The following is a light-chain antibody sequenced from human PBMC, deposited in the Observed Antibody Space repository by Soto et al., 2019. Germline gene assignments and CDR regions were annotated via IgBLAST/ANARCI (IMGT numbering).Light chain of an antibody. CDR2: GAS. J-gene: IGKJ1*01. Sequence: IVLTQSTATLSVSPGESATLSCRASQSLXSNFAWYQQKPGQAPRFLXYGASSRATGIPDRLSGSGSGTDFTLTISRLEPEDFAVYYCQQYGRSPRTFGQGTKVDIK. CDR1: QSLXSN. CDR3: QQYGRSPRT. V-gene: IGKV3-20*01.